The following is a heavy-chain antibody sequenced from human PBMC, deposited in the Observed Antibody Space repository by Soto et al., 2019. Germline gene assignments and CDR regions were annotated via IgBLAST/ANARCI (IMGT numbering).Heavy chain of an antibody. J-gene: IGHJ4*02. V-gene: IGHV2-5*02. CDR3: AHRFDWYYFNF. CDR1: GFSLSTSEVG. CDR2: IYWDDDK. Sequence: QITLKESGPTLVKPTQTLTLTCTFSGFSLSTSEVGVGWIRQPPGKALEWLALIYWDDDKRYSPSLKSRLTITKDTSNNQVVLTMTNMDPVDTATYYCAHRFDWYYFNFWGQGTLVTVSS. D-gene: IGHD3-9*01.